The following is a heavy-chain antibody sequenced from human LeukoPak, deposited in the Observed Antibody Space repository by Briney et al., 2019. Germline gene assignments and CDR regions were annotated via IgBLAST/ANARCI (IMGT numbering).Heavy chain of an antibody. J-gene: IGHJ4*02. CDR2: INPNSGGT. D-gene: IGHD4-17*01. V-gene: IGHV1-2*02. CDR3: ERHSRRYTTVTTTLYY. CDR1: VYACTSCY. Sequence: ASVKVSCKASVYACTSCYMHWVRHAPGQGLEWMGWINPNSGGTNYAQKLRGRLTMTRNTSITTAYRDVSRLRPNDTAVYYCERHSRRYTTVTTTLYYWGQGTLVTVSS.